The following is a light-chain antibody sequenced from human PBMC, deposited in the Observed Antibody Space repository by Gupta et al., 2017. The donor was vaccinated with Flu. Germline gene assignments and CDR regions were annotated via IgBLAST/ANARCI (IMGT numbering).Light chain of an antibody. CDR1: QSVSSH. V-gene: IGKV3-11*01. Sequence: EIVLTQSPATLSLSPGERSTLSCRASQSVSSHLAWYQQKPGQAPRLLIYDASKRATGIPARFSGSGSGTDCTLTISSLEPEDFAVYYCQQRINWPLTFGGGTKVEIK. CDR3: QQRINWPLT. J-gene: IGKJ4*01. CDR2: DAS.